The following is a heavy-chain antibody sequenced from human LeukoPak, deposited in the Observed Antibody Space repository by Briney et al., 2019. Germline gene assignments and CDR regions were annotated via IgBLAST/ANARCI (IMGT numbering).Heavy chain of an antibody. Sequence: GGSLRLSCAASGFTFSSYGMHWVRQAPGKGLEWVAFIRYDGSNKYYADSVKGRFTISRDNSKNTLYLQMNSLRAEDTAVYYCAKDLYDGNYYYYYMDVWGKGTTVTISS. J-gene: IGHJ6*03. D-gene: IGHD1-1*01. CDR1: GFTFSSYG. CDR2: IRYDGSNK. CDR3: AKDLYDGNYYYYYMDV. V-gene: IGHV3-30*02.